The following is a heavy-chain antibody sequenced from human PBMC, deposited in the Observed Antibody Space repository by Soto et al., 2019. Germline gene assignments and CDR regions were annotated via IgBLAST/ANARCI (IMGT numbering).Heavy chain of an antibody. J-gene: IGHJ5*02. D-gene: IGHD3-16*01. Sequence: SETLSLTCAVYGGSFSCYYWSWIRQPPGKGLEWIGEINHSGSTNYNPSLKSRVTISVDTSKNQFSLKLSSVTAADTAVYYCARALEEYYEWFDPWGQGTLVTVSS. CDR2: INHSGST. CDR1: GGSFSCYY. CDR3: ARALEEYYEWFDP. V-gene: IGHV4-34*01.